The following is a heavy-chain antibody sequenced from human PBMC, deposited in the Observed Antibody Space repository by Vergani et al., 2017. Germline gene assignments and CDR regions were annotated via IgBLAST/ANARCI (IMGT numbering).Heavy chain of an antibody. J-gene: IGHJ6*02. D-gene: IGHD2-2*01. CDR3: ARDSHLVVQAAIFYYYYCMDV. V-gene: IGHV3-48*03. CDR1: GFTFSSYE. Sequence: EVQLVESGGGLVQPGGSLRLSCAASGFTFSSYEMNWVRQAPGKGLEWVSYISSSGSTIYYADSVKGRFTISRDNTKNSLYLQMNSLRAEDTAVYYCARDSHLVVQAAIFYYYYCMDVWGQGTTVTVSS. CDR2: ISSSGSTI.